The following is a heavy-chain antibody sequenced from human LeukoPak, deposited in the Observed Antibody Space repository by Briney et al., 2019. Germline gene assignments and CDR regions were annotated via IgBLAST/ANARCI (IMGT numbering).Heavy chain of an antibody. V-gene: IGHV3-21*01. Sequence: PGGSLRLSCAASGFTFSNYIMNWVRQAPGKGLEWVSSISSSGSYIYYADSVKGRFTISRDNAKNSLYLQMNSLRAEDTAEYFSARDSRAVAADFDYWGQGTLVTVSS. CDR1: GFTFSNYI. CDR2: ISSSGSYI. D-gene: IGHD6-19*01. CDR3: ARDSRAVAADFDY. J-gene: IGHJ4*02.